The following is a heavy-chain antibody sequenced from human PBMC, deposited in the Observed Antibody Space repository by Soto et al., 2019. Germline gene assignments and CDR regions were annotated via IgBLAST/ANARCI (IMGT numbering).Heavy chain of an antibody. V-gene: IGHV4-61*01. CDR1: GASVNSGSYY. CDR2: IFYSGST. D-gene: IGHD2-15*01. CDR3: KRVTLPYTYQTSGQEYFDN. J-gene: IGHJ4*02. Sequence: VQLQESGPGLVKPSETLSLTCTVSGASVNSGSYYWSWIRQPPGMGLEWIGNIFYSGSTNYDPSRKCRVTMSLSTTNNMCSMQLSSDTAADSAVYYSKRVTLPYTYQTSGQEYFDNWGQGTPVTVSS.